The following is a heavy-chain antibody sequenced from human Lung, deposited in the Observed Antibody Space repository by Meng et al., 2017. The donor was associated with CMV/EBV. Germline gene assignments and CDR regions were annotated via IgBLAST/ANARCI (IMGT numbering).Heavy chain of an antibody. CDR3: ARGGNFDP. Sequence: QGELVQSGCEMKKPGASVKGSSKASGYTFSASTINWVRQAHGRGLEWMGWISTNTGTPTYTQGFTGRFVFSLDTSDSTAYLQISSLKAEDTAVYYCARGGNFDPWGQGTLVTVSS. CDR1: GYTFSAST. CDR2: ISTNTGTP. J-gene: IGHJ5*02. V-gene: IGHV7-4-1*02. D-gene: IGHD2/OR15-2a*01.